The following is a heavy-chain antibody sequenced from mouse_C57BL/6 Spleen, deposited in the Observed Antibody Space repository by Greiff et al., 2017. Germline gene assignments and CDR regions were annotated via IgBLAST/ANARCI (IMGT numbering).Heavy chain of an antibody. Sequence: EVLLVESGGGLVKPGGSLKLSCAASGFTFSSYTMSWVRQTPEKGLEWVATISGGGGNTYYPDSVKGRFTIARDNAKNTLYLQMSSLRTEDTALYYCARAYYSNYHWYFEVWGTGTTVTVSS. CDR1: GFTFSSYT. D-gene: IGHD2-5*01. CDR3: ARAYYSNYHWYFEV. CDR2: ISGGGGNT. J-gene: IGHJ1*03. V-gene: IGHV5-9*01.